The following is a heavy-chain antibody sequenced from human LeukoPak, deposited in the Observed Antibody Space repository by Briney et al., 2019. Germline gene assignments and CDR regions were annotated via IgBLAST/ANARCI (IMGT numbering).Heavy chain of an antibody. D-gene: IGHD6-19*01. CDR2: ISWNSGSI. J-gene: IGHJ4*02. Sequence: GGSLRLSCAASGFTFDDYAMHWVRQAPGKGLEWVSGISWNSGSIGYADSVKGRFTISRDNAKNTLYLQMNSLRAEDTAVYYCARPRRMGWYYFDYWGQGTLVTVSS. V-gene: IGHV3-9*01. CDR3: ARPRRMGWYYFDY. CDR1: GFTFDDYA.